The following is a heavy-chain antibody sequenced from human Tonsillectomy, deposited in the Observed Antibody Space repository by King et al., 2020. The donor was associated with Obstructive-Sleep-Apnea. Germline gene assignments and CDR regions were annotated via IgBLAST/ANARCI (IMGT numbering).Heavy chain of an antibody. CDR3: ARGWGSFDY. Sequence: LQLQESGPGLVKPSETLSLTCTVSGVSIRSSSYYWGWIRQPPGKGLEWIGSIYFSGNTYYNPSLKSRVTISVDTSKNQFSLKLSSLTAADTAVYYCARGWGSFDYWGQGTLVTVSS. D-gene: IGHD3-16*01. J-gene: IGHJ4*02. CDR2: IYFSGNT. V-gene: IGHV4-39*07. CDR1: GVSIRSSSYY.